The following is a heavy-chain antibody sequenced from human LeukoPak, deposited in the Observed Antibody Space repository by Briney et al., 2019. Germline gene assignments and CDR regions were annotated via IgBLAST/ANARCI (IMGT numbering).Heavy chain of an antibody. D-gene: IGHD4-17*01. V-gene: IGHV3-23*01. CDR3: GKGGGGGDYGYYFDY. Sequence: GGSLRLSCAASGFTFSSYAMNWVRQAPGKGLEWVSAISGSGGSTYYADSVKGRFTISRDNSKNTLYLQMSSLRAEETAVYFWGKGGGGGDYGYYFDYWGQGALVTVSS. CDR1: GFTFSSYA. CDR2: ISGSGGST. J-gene: IGHJ4*02.